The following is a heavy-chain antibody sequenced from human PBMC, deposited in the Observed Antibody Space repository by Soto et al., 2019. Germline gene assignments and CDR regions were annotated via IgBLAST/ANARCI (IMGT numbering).Heavy chain of an antibody. V-gene: IGHV3-23*01. J-gene: IGHJ3*02. CDR2: ISGSGGST. CDR3: ARRYCSSTSCYVLDAFDI. CDR1: GFTFSSYA. D-gene: IGHD2-2*01. Sequence: EVPLLESGGGLVQPGGSLRLSCAASGFTFSSYAMSWVRQAPGKGLEWVSAISGSGGSTYYADSVKGRFTISRDNSKNTLYLQMNSLRAEDTAVYYCARRYCSSTSCYVLDAFDIWGQGTMVTVSS.